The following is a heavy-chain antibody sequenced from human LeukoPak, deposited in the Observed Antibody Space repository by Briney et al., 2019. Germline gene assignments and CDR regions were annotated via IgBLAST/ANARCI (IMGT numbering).Heavy chain of an antibody. Sequence: GRSLRLSCAASGFTFSSYGMHWVRQAPGRGLEWVAGMSYDGSNTYYADSGKGRFTISRDNSKNTVYLQMNSLRAEHTAVYYCAKGPSSGFYYFDYWGQGTLATVSS. CDR3: AKGPSSGFYYFDY. CDR2: MSYDGSNT. CDR1: GFTFSSYG. J-gene: IGHJ4*02. D-gene: IGHD6-19*01. V-gene: IGHV3-30*18.